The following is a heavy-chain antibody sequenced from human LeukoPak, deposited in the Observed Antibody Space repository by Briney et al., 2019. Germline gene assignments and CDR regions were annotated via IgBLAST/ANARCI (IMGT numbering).Heavy chain of an antibody. V-gene: IGHV3-21*01. CDR1: GFTFSSYS. J-gene: IGHJ4*02. Sequence: GGSLRLSCAASGFTFSSYSMNWVRQAPGKGLEWVSSISSSSSYIYYADSVKGRFTISRDNAKNSLYLQMNSLRAEDTAVYYCARDPDREAARPVGIDYWGRGTLVTVSS. CDR3: ARDPDREAARPVGIDY. CDR2: ISSSSSYI. D-gene: IGHD6-6*01.